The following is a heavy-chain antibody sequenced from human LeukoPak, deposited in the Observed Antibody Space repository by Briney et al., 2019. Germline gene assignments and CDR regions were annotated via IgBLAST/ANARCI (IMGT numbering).Heavy chain of an antibody. CDR3: ARDTLGSERWLHKWEGYYFDY. D-gene: IGHD5-24*01. J-gene: IGHJ4*02. CDR1: GFTFSSYW. Sequence: GGSLRLSCAASGFTFSSYWMSWVRQAPGKGLELVGNIKQDASEKYYVDSVNGRFTISRDNAKNSLYLQMNSLRAEDTAFYYCARDTLGSERWLHKWEGYYFDYWGQGTLVTVSS. V-gene: IGHV3-7*01. CDR2: IKQDASEK.